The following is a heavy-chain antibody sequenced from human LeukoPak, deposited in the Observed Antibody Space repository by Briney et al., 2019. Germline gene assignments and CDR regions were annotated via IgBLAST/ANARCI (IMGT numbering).Heavy chain of an antibody. CDR1: GFTFSSYW. CDR3: ARDTRLGDYYGSEGLY. Sequence: GGSLRLSCAASGFTFSSYWMSWVRQAPGKGLEWVANIKQDGSEKYYVDSVKGRFTISRGNAKNSLYLQMNSLRAEDTAVYYCARDTRLGDYYGSEGLYWGQGTLVTVSS. CDR2: IKQDGSEK. D-gene: IGHD3-10*01. V-gene: IGHV3-7*01. J-gene: IGHJ4*02.